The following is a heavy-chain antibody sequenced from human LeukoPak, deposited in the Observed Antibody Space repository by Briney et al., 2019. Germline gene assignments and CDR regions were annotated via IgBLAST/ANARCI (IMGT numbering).Heavy chain of an antibody. V-gene: IGHV1-2*02. CDR1: GYTFTGYY. CDR2: INPNSGGT. D-gene: IGHD6-6*01. J-gene: IGHJ5*02. CDR3: ARLKSTISSGWFDP. Sequence: ASVKVSCKASGYTFTGYYMHWVRQAPGQGLEWMGWINPNSGGTSYAQKFQGRVTMTRDTSISTVYMELSRLRSDDTVVYYCARLKSTISSGWFDPWGQGTLVTVSS.